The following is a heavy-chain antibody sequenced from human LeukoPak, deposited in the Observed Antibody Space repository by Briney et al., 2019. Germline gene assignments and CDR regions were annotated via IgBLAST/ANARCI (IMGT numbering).Heavy chain of an antibody. CDR3: AKAGGRYYYDSSGRPYYYYMDV. J-gene: IGHJ6*03. Sequence: GGSLRLSCAASGFTFSSYSMNWVRQAPGKGLEWVSYISSSSSTIYYADSVKGRLTISRDNAKNSLYLQMNSLRAEDTAVYYCAKAGGRYYYDSSGRPYYYYMDVWGKGTTVTVSS. CDR2: ISSSSSTI. D-gene: IGHD3-22*01. V-gene: IGHV3-48*01. CDR1: GFTFSSYS.